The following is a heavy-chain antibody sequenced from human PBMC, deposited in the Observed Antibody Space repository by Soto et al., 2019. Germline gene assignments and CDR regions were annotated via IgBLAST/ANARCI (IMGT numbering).Heavy chain of an antibody. J-gene: IGHJ4*02. Sequence: PSETLSLTCTVSGGSISSSSYYRGWIRQPPGKGLEWIGSIYYSGSTYYNPSLKSRVTISVDTSKNQFSLKLSSVTAADTAVYYCAVTLDVVVVVAPDYWGQGTLVTVSS. CDR1: GGSISSSSYY. CDR3: AVTLDVVVVVAPDY. V-gene: IGHV4-39*01. D-gene: IGHD2-15*01. CDR2: IYYSGST.